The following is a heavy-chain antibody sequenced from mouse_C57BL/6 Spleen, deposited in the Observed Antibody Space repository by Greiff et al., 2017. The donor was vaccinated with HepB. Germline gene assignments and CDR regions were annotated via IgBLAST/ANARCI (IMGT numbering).Heavy chain of an antibody. CDR2: IYPRSGNT. V-gene: IGHV1-81*01. Sequence: LQESGAELARPGASVKLSCKASGYTFTSYGISWVKQRTGQGLEWIGEIYPRSGNTYYNEKFKGKATLTADKSSSTAYMELRSLTSEDSAVYCCARAGDYDYDGYYYAMDYWGQGTSVTVSS. D-gene: IGHD2-4*01. J-gene: IGHJ4*01. CDR3: ARAGDYDYDGYYYAMDY. CDR1: GYTFTSYG.